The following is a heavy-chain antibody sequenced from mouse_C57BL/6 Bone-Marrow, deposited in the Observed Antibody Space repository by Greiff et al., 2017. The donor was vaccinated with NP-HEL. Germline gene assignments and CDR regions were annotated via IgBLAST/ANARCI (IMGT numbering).Heavy chain of an antibody. J-gene: IGHJ3*01. Sequence: VQVVESGAELVRPGSSVPLSFTASVYTFTDSAMPFVTPPPLHGLEWIGAIDPETGGTAYNQKFKGKAILTADKSSSTAYMELRSLTSEDSAVYYCTRRNYGGFAYWGQGTLVTVSA. D-gene: IGHD1-1*01. CDR2: IDPETGGT. V-gene: IGHV1-15*01. CDR3: TRRNYGGFAY. CDR1: VYTFTDSA.